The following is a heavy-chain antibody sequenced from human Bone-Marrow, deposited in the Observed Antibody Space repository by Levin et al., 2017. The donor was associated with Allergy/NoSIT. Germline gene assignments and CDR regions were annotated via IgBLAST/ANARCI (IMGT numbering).Heavy chain of an antibody. CDR1: GFTFSTYA. Sequence: PGGSLRLSCAASGFTFSTYAMSWVRQGPGKGLECVSVISGSGGSTSYADSVKGRFTISRDNSKNTLYLQMNSLRAEDMAVYYCAKGGIVSGFDPWGQGTLVTVAS. CDR3: AKGGIVSGFDP. D-gene: IGHD1-26*01. V-gene: IGHV3-23*01. CDR2: ISGSGGST. J-gene: IGHJ5*02.